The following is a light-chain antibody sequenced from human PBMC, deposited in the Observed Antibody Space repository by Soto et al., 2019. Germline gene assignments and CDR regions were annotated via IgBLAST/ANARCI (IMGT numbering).Light chain of an antibody. CDR1: SSDVGTYNY. CDR3: SSYTTRNTQV. CDR2: DVS. J-gene: IGLJ3*02. V-gene: IGLV2-14*01. Sequence: QSALTQPASVSGSPGQSITISCTGTSSDVGTYNYVSWYQHRPGKAPKLMIYDVSYRPSGVSTRFSGSKSANTASLTISGLQAEDEADYYCSSYTTRNTQVFGGGTKLTVL.